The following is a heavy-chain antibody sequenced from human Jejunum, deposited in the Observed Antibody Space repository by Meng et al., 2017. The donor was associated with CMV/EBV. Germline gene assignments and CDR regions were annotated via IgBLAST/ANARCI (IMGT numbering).Heavy chain of an antibody. J-gene: IGHJ5*02. Sequence: SGYIFINYAMHWVSQAPGQRLEWMGWITAAKTDTIYSQKFQGRVTISRDTSANTAYMELSSLTSEDTAIYYCARDHRSDGSSYSLDPWGQGTLVTVSS. D-gene: IGHD2-15*01. CDR2: ITAAKTDT. CDR1: GYIFINYA. V-gene: IGHV1-3*01. CDR3: ARDHRSDGSSYSLDP.